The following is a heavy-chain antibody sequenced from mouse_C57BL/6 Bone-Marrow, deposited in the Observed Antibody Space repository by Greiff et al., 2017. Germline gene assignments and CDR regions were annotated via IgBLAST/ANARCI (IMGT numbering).Heavy chain of an antibody. J-gene: IGHJ4*01. CDR1: GYTFTNYW. D-gene: IGHD2-3*01. CDR3: ARSVDGYYGDYAMDY. V-gene: IGHV1-63*01. CDR2: IYPGGGYT. Sequence: QVQLKETGAELVRPGTSVKMSCKASGYTFTNYWIGWAKQRPGHGLEWIGDIYPGGGYTNYNEKFKGKATLTAAKSSSTAYMQFSSLTSEDSAIYYCARSVDGYYGDYAMDYWGQGTSVTVSS.